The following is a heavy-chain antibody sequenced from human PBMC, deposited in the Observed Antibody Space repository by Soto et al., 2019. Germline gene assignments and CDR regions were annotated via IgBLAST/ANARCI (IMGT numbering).Heavy chain of an antibody. J-gene: IGHJ4*02. V-gene: IGHV4-39*01. CDR1: GGSISKSNYF. CDR3: AIRGWGNSDSAY. Sequence: QLQLQESGPGLVKSSETLSLTCTVSGGSISKSNYFWGWIRQAPGKGLEWIASILYSGTTSYNSSLRCRVDISVDTAKNQFSLELNSVTGPDTAVYYCAIRGWGNSDSAYWDQGTLVTVSS. D-gene: IGHD3-16*01. CDR2: ILYSGTT.